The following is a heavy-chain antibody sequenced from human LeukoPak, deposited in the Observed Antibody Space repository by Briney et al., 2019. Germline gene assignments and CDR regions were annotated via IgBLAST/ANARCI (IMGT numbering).Heavy chain of an antibody. CDR3: AKQSNNHYYQKASDY. D-gene: IGHD1-26*01. CDR2: ISDDGNNA. Sequence: GGPLRLSCAPSGFPFRSYTMHGARQAPGKGLEWVGAISDDGNNAYYSDSAKGRLTISRDNSNNTLYLQMNSLRAEDTAVYFCAKQSNNHYYQKASDYWGQGTLVTVSS. V-gene: IGHV3-30-3*01. CDR1: GFPFRSYT. J-gene: IGHJ4*02.